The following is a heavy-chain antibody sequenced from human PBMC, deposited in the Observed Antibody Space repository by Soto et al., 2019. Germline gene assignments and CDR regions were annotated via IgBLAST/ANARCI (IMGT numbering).Heavy chain of an antibody. D-gene: IGHD3-16*02. CDR3: ARILWTSTFGGAVVVTSFDY. V-gene: IGHV2-26*01. CDR2: IFSNDEK. CDR1: GFSLSNARMG. Sequence: SGPTLVNPTETLTLTCTVSGFSLSNARMGVSWIRQPPGKALEWLAHIFSNDEKSYSTSLKSRLTISKDTSKSQVVLTMTNMDPVDTATYYCARILWTSTFGGAVVVTSFDYWGQGALVTVSS. J-gene: IGHJ4*02.